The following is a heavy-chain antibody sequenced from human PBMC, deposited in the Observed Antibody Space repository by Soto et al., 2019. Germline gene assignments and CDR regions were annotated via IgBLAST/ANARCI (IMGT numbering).Heavy chain of an antibody. CDR1: GGSFSGYY. V-gene: IGHV4-34*01. J-gene: IGHJ3*02. CDR2: INHSGST. D-gene: IGHD2-15*01. Sequence: SETLSLTCAVYGGSFSGYYWSWIRQPPGKGLEWIGEINHSGSTNYNPSLKSRVTISVDTSKNQFSLKLSSVTAADTAVYYCARGGYCSGGSCPNAFVIWGQGTMVTVSS. CDR3: ARGGYCSGGSCPNAFVI.